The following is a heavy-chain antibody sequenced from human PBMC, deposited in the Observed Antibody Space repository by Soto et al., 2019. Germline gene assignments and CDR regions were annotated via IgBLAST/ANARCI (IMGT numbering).Heavy chain of an antibody. CDR3: ARGQGDYVMPDAFDI. V-gene: IGHV1-8*01. J-gene: IGHJ3*02. Sequence: GASVKVSCKASGYTFTSYDINWVRQATGQGLEWMGWMNPNSGNTGYAQKFQGRVTMTRNTSISTAYMELSSLRSEDTALYYCARGQGDYVMPDAFDIWGQGTMVTVSS. CDR2: MNPNSGNT. D-gene: IGHD4-17*01. CDR1: GYTFTSYD.